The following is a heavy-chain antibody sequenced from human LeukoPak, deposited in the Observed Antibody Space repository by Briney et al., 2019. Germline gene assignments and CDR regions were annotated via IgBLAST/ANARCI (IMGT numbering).Heavy chain of an antibody. CDR3: ARGVNVAAPRGWYFDL. Sequence: ASVTVSCKASGYTFTSYDINWVRQATGQGLEWMGWMNPNSGNTGYAQKFQGRVTMTRNTSISTAYMELSSLRSEDTAVYYCARGVNVAAPRGWYFDLWGRGTLVTVSS. J-gene: IGHJ2*01. V-gene: IGHV1-8*01. D-gene: IGHD6-13*01. CDR1: GYTFTSYD. CDR2: MNPNSGNT.